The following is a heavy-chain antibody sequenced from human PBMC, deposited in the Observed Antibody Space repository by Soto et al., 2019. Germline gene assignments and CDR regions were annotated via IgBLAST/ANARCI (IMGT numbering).Heavy chain of an antibody. J-gene: IGHJ5*02. V-gene: IGHV4-39*01. CDR3: ARCCWDYGDYVSFWFDP. CDR1: GGSISSSSYY. D-gene: IGHD4-17*01. Sequence: QLQLQESGPGLVKPSETLSLTCTVSGGSISSSSYYWGWIRQPPGKGLEWIGSIYYSGSTYYNPSLKSRVTISVDTSKNQFSLKLSSVTAADTAVYYCARCCWDYGDYVSFWFDPWGQGTLVTVSS. CDR2: IYYSGST.